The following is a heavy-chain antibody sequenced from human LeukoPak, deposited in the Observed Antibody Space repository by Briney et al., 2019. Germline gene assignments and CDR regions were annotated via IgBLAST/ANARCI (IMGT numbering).Heavy chain of an antibody. Sequence: SETLSLTCAVSGGSISSGGYSWSWIRQPPGKGLEWIGYIYHSGSTYYNPSLKSRVTISVDTSKNQFSLKLSSVTAADTAVYYCARDSLVGLEWGQGTLVTVSS. CDR1: GGSISSGGYS. V-gene: IGHV4-30-2*01. CDR2: IYHSGST. D-gene: IGHD1-26*01. CDR3: ARDSLVGLE. J-gene: IGHJ4*02.